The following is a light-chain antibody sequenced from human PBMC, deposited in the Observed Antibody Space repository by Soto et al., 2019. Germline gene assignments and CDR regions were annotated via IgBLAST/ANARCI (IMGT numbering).Light chain of an antibody. CDR1: SSNIGGNS. V-gene: IGLV1-51*01. J-gene: IGLJ1*01. CDR2: DDN. CDR3: GSWDSRMSADV. Sequence: QSVLTQPPSVSAAPGQKVTISCSGSSSNIGGNSVSWYQQLPGTAPKLLIYDDNKRPSGIPDRFFGSKSGTSATLGITGCQTGDEADYYCGSWDSRMSADVFGTGTKVTVL.